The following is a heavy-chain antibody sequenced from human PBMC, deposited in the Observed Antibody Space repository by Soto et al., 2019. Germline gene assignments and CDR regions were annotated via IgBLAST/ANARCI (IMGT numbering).Heavy chain of an antibody. CDR2: IWYDGSNK. CDR1: GFTFSSYG. J-gene: IGHJ4*02. V-gene: IGHV3-33*01. CDR3: ARGLGYCSSTSCYSVNALDY. D-gene: IGHD2-2*02. Sequence: PGGSLRLSCAASGFTFSSYGMHWVRQAPGKGLEWVAVIWYDGSNKYYADSVKGRFTISRDNSKNTLYLQMNSLRAEDTAVYYCARGLGYCSSTSCYSVNALDYWGQGTLVTVSS.